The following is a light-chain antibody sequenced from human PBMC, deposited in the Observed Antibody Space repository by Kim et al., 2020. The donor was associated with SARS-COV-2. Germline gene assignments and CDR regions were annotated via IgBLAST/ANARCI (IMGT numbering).Light chain of an antibody. J-gene: IGKJ1*01. Sequence: EIVLTQSPATLSLSPGERATLSCRASQRVSSYLAWYQRKPGQAPRLLIYDASNRATGIPARFSGCGSGTDFTLTISSLEPEDFAVYYCQQRSNWPSTTFGQGTKVDIK. V-gene: IGKV3-11*01. CDR1: QRVSSY. CDR3: QQRSNWPSTT. CDR2: DAS.